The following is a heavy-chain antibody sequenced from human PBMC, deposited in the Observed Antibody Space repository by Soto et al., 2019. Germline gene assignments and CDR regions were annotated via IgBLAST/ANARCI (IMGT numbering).Heavy chain of an antibody. J-gene: IGHJ4*02. V-gene: IGHV4-61*01. CDR3: ARDDREHTKPPAPDH. CDR1: GGSVRSVNDY. CDR2: IYYSGSA. Sequence: PSETLSLTCTVSGGSVRSVNDYWNWIRQPPGKELESIGYIYYSGSANYSPSLKSRVTISVDTSKNEFSLKLSSVTAADTAIYYCARDDREHTKPPAPDHWGQGTLVTVPQ. D-gene: IGHD1-26*01.